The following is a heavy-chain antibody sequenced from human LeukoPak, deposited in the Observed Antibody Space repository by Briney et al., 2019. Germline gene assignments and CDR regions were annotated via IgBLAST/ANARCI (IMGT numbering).Heavy chain of an antibody. J-gene: IGHJ3*02. CDR3: ARDAGTFGEAAFDI. CDR2: IYHSGST. CDR1: GGSISSSNW. V-gene: IGHV4-4*02. Sequence: SETLSLTCAVSGGSISSSNWWSWVRPPPGKGLDWIGEIYHSGSTNYNPSLKSRVTISVDKSKNQFSLKLSSVTAADTAVYYCARDAGTFGEAAFDIWGQGTMVTVSS. D-gene: IGHD3-16*01.